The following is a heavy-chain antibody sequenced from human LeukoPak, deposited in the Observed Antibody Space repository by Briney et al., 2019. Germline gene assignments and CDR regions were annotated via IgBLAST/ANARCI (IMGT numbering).Heavy chain of an antibody. D-gene: IGHD4-23*01. CDR2: IIPIFGIA. J-gene: IGHJ4*02. Sequence: SVKVSCKASGGTLSSYAISWVRHAPGQGLEWMGRIIPIFGIANYAQKFQRRVTNTADKSTSTAYMELSSLRSEDAVVYYCARVSGGNFDYWGQGTLVTVSS. V-gene: IGHV1-69*04. CDR3: ARVSGGNFDY. CDR1: GGTLSSYA.